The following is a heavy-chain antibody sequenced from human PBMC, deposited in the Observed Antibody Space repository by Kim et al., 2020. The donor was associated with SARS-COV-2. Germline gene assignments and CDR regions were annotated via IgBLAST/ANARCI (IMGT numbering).Heavy chain of an antibody. J-gene: IGHJ5*02. Sequence: KYHADPGKGRFTISRNDTNSTRYLQMNSLRAEDTAVYYCAKDPSRGAEDAWGQGTLVTVSS. V-gene: IGHV3-30-3*02. CDR2: K. D-gene: IGHD3-10*01. CDR3: AKDPSRGAEDA.